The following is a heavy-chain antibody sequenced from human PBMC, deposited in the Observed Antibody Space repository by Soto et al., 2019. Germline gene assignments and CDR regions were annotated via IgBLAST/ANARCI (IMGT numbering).Heavy chain of an antibody. CDR1: GYTFTSYD. V-gene: IGHV1-8*01. D-gene: IGHD2-2*01. CDR3: ARGRKTAAGFGY. J-gene: IGHJ4*02. Sequence: GASVKVSCKASGYTFTSYDINWVRQATGQGLEWMGWMNPNRGNTGYAQKFQGRVTMTRNTSISTAYVELSSLRSEDTAVYYCARGRKTAAGFGYWGQGTLVTVSS. CDR2: MNPNRGNT.